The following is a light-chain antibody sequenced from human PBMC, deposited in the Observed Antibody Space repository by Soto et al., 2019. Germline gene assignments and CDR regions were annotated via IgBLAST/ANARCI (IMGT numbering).Light chain of an antibody. J-gene: IGKJ2*01. CDR1: QSISSY. Sequence: DIQMTQSPSSLSASVGDRVTITCRASQSISSYFNCYQQKPGKAPKLLIYAASNLQSEVPSRFSGSGSGTDFTLTINSLQPADYATYYCQQSYSTPPTFGQGTKVEI. CDR3: QQSYSTPPT. CDR2: AAS. V-gene: IGKV1-39*01.